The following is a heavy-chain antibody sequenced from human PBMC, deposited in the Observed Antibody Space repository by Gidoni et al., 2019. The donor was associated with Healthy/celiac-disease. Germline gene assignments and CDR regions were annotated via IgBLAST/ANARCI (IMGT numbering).Heavy chain of an antibody. D-gene: IGHD1-26*01. J-gene: IGHJ4*02. CDR3: TTRSYSYLQTDY. CDR2: IKSKTDGGTT. V-gene: IGHV3-15*01. CDR1: GFTFSNAW. Sequence: EVQLVESGGGLVKPGGSLRLSCAASGFTFSNAWMSWVRQAPGKGLEWVVRIKSKTDGGTTAYAAPVKGRFTISRDDSKNTLYLQMNSLKTEDTAVYYCTTRSYSYLQTDYWGQGTLVTVSS.